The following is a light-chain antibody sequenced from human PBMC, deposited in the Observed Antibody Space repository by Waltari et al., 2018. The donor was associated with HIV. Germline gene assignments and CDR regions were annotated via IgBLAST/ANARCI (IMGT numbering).Light chain of an antibody. CDR3: QSYDNSLNVEV. CDR2: ENT. CDR1: TSNLGAGHG. J-gene: IGLJ3*02. Sequence: QSVLTQPPSVSGAPGQWVTIFCPGSTSNLGAGHGVHWSQQFPGAAPKTLIYENTDRASRFPDRFSGSKSGASASLAIAGLQAEDEADYYCQSYDNSLNVEVFGGGTKLTVL. V-gene: IGLV1-40*01.